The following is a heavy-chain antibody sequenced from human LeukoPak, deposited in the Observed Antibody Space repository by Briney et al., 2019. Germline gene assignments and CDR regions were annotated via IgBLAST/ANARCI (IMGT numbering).Heavy chain of an antibody. CDR1: GFTFSSYA. CDR2: ISYDGSNK. V-gene: IGHV3-30-3*01. D-gene: IGHD6-13*01. CDR3: ARDRQQLVLYYFDY. J-gene: IGHJ4*02. Sequence: PGRSLRLSCAASGFTFSSYAMHWVRQAPGKGLEWVAVISYDGSNKYYADSVKGRFTISRDNSKNTLYLQMNSLRAEDTAVYYCARDRQQLVLYYFDYWGQGTLVTVSS.